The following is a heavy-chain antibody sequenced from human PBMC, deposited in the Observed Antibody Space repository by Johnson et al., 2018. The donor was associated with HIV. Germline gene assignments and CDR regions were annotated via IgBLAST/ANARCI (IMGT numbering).Heavy chain of an antibody. CDR1: GFTFSSYG. D-gene: IGHD5-12*01. CDR3: AKPNSGYALGLGAFDI. J-gene: IGHJ3*02. Sequence: SGFTFSSYGIHWVRQAPGKGLEWVAVIWYDGSNKYYADSVKGRFTISRDNSKNTLYLQMNSLRAEDTAVYYCAKPNSGYALGLGAFDIWGQGTMVTVSS. CDR2: IWYDGSNK. V-gene: IGHV3-33*06.